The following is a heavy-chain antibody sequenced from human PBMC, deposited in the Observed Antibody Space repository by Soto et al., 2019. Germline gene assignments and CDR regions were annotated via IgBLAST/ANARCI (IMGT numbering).Heavy chain of an antibody. Sequence: GGSLRLSCTASGFTFSRHAMTWVRQAPGKGLEWVSGLSDSGGSIYYADSVKGRFTISRDNAKNTLYLQMNSLRAEDTAVYYCARVPLKVTTALVWGQGTTVTVSS. CDR2: LSDSGGSI. CDR1: GFTFSRHA. D-gene: IGHD4-17*01. CDR3: ARVPLKVTTALV. V-gene: IGHV3-23*01. J-gene: IGHJ6*02.